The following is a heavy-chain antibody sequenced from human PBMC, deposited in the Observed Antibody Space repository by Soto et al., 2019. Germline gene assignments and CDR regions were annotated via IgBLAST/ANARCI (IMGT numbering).Heavy chain of an antibody. V-gene: IGHV3-30-3*01. CDR1: GFTFSSYA. D-gene: IGHD2-15*01. CDR2: ISYDGSNK. Sequence: QVQLVESGGGVVQPGRSLRLSCAASGFTFSSYAMHWVRQAPGKGLEWVAVISYDGSNKYYADSVKGRFTISRDNSKNTLYLQMNSLRAEDTAVYYCARVLDIVVVEWVDAFDIWGQGTMVTFSS. J-gene: IGHJ3*02. CDR3: ARVLDIVVVEWVDAFDI.